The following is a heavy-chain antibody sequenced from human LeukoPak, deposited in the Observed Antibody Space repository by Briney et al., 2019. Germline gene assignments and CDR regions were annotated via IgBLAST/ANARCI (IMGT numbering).Heavy chain of an antibody. J-gene: IGHJ4*02. CDR3: ARGGSIAYSDY. CDR2: IYSGGST. D-gene: IGHD3-16*01. CDR1: GCTVSSNY. Sequence: GGSLRLSCAASGCTVSSNYRSWVRQAPGKGLEWVSVIYSGGSTYYADSVKGRFTISRDNSKNTLYLQMNSLRAEDTAVYYCARGGSIAYSDYWGQGTLVTVSS. V-gene: IGHV3-66*02.